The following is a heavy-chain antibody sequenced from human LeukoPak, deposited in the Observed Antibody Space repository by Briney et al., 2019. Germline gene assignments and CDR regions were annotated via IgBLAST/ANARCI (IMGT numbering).Heavy chain of an antibody. CDR3: ARVFDSGSQAYFYYMDV. V-gene: IGHV4-38-2*02. CDR1: GYFISSGFY. CDR2: FHHNKNT. D-gene: IGHD3-10*01. Sequence: PSETLSLTCTVSGYFISSGFYWGWIRQSPEKGLEWIGSFHHNKNTYYNPSLKSRVTISVDTSKNQFSLKVSSVTAADTAVYYCARVFDSGSQAYFYYMDVWGKGTTVTISS. J-gene: IGHJ6*03.